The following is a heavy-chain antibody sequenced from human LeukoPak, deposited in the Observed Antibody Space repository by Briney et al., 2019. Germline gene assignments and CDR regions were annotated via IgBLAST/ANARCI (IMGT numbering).Heavy chain of an antibody. J-gene: IGHJ6*03. D-gene: IGHD2-2*01. CDR3: AREKEGYCSRNSCYLDYYYYYMDV. CDR1: GFTFSRYW. Sequence: PGGSLRLSCAASGFTFSRYWMTWVRQAPGKGLEWVANIKQDGSEKYYVDSVKGRFTISRDNAKNSLYLQMNSLRAEDTAVYYCAREKEGYCSRNSCYLDYYYYYMDVWGKGTTVTISS. V-gene: IGHV3-7*01. CDR2: IKQDGSEK.